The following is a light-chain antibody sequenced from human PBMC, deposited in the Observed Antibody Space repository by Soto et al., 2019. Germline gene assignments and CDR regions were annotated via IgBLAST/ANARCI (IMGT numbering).Light chain of an antibody. Sequence: EFVLTQSPGKLSLSPGERATLSCRASQSISSSFLAWYQQKPGQAPRLLIYGASRRGTGIPDRFSGSGSGTDFSLTISRLEPEDCAVYYCQQYGSTPPLTFGGGTKVEIK. CDR2: GAS. CDR3: QQYGSTPPLT. J-gene: IGKJ4*01. CDR1: QSISSSF. V-gene: IGKV3-20*01.